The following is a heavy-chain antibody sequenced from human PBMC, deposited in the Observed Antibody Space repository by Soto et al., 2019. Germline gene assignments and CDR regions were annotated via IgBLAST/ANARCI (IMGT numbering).Heavy chain of an antibody. Sequence: QVQLQESGPGLVKPSETLSLTCTVSGGSISSYYWSWIRQPPGKGLEWIGYIYYRGSTNYNPSLKSRVTISVDTSKNQFSLKLSSVTAADTAVYYCARGRQLVSVFSQAWGMDVWGQGTTVTVSS. V-gene: IGHV4-59*01. CDR2: IYYRGST. J-gene: IGHJ6*02. D-gene: IGHD6-6*01. CDR3: ARGRQLVSVFSQAWGMDV. CDR1: GGSISSYY.